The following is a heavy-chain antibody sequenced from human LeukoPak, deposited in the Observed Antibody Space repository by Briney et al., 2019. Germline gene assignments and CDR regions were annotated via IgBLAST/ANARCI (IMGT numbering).Heavy chain of an antibody. CDR3: AKRGETSTYSGSYFFDN. CDR1: GFSFSSYG. V-gene: IGHV3-30*18. Sequence: GGSLRLSCAASGFSFSSYGMNWVRQAPGKGLEWVAVISYDGSNKYYADSVKGRFTISRDTSKSTLYLQMNSLRAEDTAVYYCAKRGETSTYSGSYFFDNWGQGTLVTVSS. CDR2: ISYDGSNK. J-gene: IGHJ4*02. D-gene: IGHD1-26*01.